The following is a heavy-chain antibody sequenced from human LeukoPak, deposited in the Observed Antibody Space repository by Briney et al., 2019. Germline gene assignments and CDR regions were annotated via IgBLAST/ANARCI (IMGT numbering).Heavy chain of an antibody. CDR2: INAGNGDT. CDR1: GYSFTTYD. Sequence: GASVKVSCKASGYSFTTYDLHWVRQAPGQRLEWMGWINAGNGDTKYSQKFQGRISITRDTSANTAYMELSSLRSEDMAVYYCARSGYCGGGTCYSNAFDIWGQGTMVTVSS. D-gene: IGHD2-15*01. V-gene: IGHV1-3*03. CDR3: ARSGYCGGGTCYSNAFDI. J-gene: IGHJ3*02.